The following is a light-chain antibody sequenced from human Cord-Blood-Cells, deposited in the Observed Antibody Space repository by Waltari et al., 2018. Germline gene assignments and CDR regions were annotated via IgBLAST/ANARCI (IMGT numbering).Light chain of an antibody. CDR2: KVT. CDR3: MQGTHWPWT. J-gene: IGKJ1*01. Sequence: DVVMTQSPLSLPVTLGQPASISCRSRESLVYSDGNTYWNWFQQRPGQSPRRLIYKVTNRDSGVPDRFNGSGSGTDFTLKCSRVEAEDVGLYYCMQGTHWPWTFGQGTKVGI. CDR1: ESLVYSDGNTY. V-gene: IGKV2-30*01.